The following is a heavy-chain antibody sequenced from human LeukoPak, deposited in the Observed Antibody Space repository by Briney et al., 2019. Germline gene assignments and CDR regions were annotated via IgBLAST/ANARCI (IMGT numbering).Heavy chain of an antibody. CDR3: ARAMVRGVIDY. CDR1: GGSISSSNW. Sequence: SETLSLTCAVFGGSISSSNWWGGVGQPPGRGLEGMGEIYHTGSTNYNPSLKSRVTISIHKPKTQFSLNPTSVTAADTAVYYCARAMVRGVIDYWGQGTLVTVSS. CDR2: IYHTGST. J-gene: IGHJ4*02. V-gene: IGHV4-4*02. D-gene: IGHD3-10*01.